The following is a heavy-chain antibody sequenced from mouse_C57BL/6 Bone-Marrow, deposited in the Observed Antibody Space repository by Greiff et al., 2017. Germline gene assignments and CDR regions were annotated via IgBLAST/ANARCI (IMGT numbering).Heavy chain of an antibody. J-gene: IGHJ1*03. CDR3: ARKDGYYWYFDV. CDR1: GYAFSSSW. V-gene: IGHV1-82*01. D-gene: IGHD2-3*01. Sequence: QLQLQQSGPELVKPGASVKISCKASGYAFSSSWMNWVKQRPGKGLEWIGRIYPGDGDTNYNGKFKGKATLTADKSSSTAYMQLSSLTSEDSAVYFCARKDGYYWYFDVWGTGTTVTVSS. CDR2: IYPGDGDT.